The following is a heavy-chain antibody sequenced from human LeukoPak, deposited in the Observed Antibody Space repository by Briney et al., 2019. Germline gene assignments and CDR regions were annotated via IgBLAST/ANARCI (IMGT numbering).Heavy chain of an antibody. CDR2: INPNSGGT. CDR1: GYTFTGYY. Sequence: ASVKVSCKASGYTFTGYYMHWVRQAPGQGLEWMGWINPNSGGTNYAQKFQGRVTMTRDTSISTAYMELSRLRSDDTAVYYCARDLRGSSGWYDYWGQGTLVTVSS. CDR3: ARDLRGSSGWYDY. D-gene: IGHD6-19*01. V-gene: IGHV1-2*02. J-gene: IGHJ4*02.